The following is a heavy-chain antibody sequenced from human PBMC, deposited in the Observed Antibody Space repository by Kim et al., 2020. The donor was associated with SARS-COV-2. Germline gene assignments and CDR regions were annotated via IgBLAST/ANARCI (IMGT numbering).Heavy chain of an antibody. D-gene: IGHD6-19*01. CDR2: IIPIFGTA. Sequence: SVKVSCKASGGTFSSYAISWVRQAPGQGLEWMGGIIPIFGTANYAQKFQGRVTITADESTSTAYMELSSLRSEDTAVYYCARALPYGSGWYWFDPWGQGTLVTVSS. CDR1: GGTFSSYA. CDR3: ARALPYGSGWYWFDP. V-gene: IGHV1-69*13. J-gene: IGHJ5*02.